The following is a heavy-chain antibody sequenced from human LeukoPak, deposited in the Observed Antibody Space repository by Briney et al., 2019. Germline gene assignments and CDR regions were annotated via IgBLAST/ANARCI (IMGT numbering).Heavy chain of an antibody. CDR1: GFTFSNYA. CDR3: VRDHSTGGSGWYWDY. D-gene: IGHD6-19*01. CDR2: ISSDGSSK. Sequence: PGRSLGLSCAASGFTFSNYAMHWVRQAPAKGLEWVALISSDGSSKDYVESVKGRFTISRDNSKNTLHLQMNSLRADDTAVYYCVRDHSTGGSGWYWDYWGQGTLVTVSS. J-gene: IGHJ4*02. V-gene: IGHV3-30*04.